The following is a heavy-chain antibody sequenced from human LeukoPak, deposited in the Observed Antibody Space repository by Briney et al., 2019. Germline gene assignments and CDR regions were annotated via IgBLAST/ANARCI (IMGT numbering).Heavy chain of an antibody. V-gene: IGHV3-7*01. CDR1: GFTLSSYW. J-gene: IGHJ6*02. CDR2: IKQDGSEK. Sequence: GGSLRLSCAASGFTLSSYWMSWVRQAPGKGLEWVDNIKQDGSEKYYVDSVKGRFTISRDNAKNSLYLQMNSLRAEDTAVYYCAREGAYGMDVWGQGTTVTVSS. CDR3: AREGAYGMDV.